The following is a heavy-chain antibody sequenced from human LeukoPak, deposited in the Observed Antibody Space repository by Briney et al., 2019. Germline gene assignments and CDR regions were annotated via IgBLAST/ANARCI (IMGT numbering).Heavy chain of an antibody. D-gene: IGHD3-22*01. V-gene: IGHV3-49*03. CDR3: TRARPMIVVVTPDY. CDR2: IRSKAYGGTT. Sequence: PGGSLRLSCTASGFTFGDYAMSWFRQAPGKGLEWVGFIRSKAYGGTTEYAASVKGRFTISRDDSKSIAYLQMNSLKTEDTAVYYCTRARPMIVVVTPDYWGQGTLVTVSS. CDR1: GFTFGDYA. J-gene: IGHJ4*02.